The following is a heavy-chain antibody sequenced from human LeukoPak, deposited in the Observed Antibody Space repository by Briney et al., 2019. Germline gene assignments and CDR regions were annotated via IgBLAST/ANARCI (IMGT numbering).Heavy chain of an antibody. CDR1: GFTFSSYW. V-gene: IGHV3-7*01. D-gene: IGHD4-17*01. J-gene: IGHJ4*02. CDR3: ARGDYGDRDLDY. CDR2: INHNGNVN. Sequence: GGSLRLSCAASGFTFSSYWMNWARHAPGKVLGWVASINHNGNVNYYVDSVKGRFTISRDNAKNSLYLQMNRLRDEDTAVYYCARGDYGDRDLDYWGQGTLVTVSS.